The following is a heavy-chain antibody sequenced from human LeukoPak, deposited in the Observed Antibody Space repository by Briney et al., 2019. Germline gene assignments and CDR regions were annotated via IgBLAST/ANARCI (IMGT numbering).Heavy chain of an antibody. J-gene: IGHJ4*02. CDR2: IYPGDSDT. CDR1: GYTFTSYW. D-gene: IGHD3-10*01. V-gene: IGHV5-51*01. CDR3: ARPMATSDWGLDY. Sequence: GDSLKISCKASGYTFTSYWIAWVRQMPGKGPECIGMIYPGDSDTRYTPSFHGHVTISADKSVSTAYLQWSSLKVSDSATYYCARPMATSDWGLDYWGQGTLVTVSS.